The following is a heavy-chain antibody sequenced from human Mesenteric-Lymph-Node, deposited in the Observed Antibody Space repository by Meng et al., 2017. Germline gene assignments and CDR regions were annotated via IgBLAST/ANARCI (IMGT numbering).Heavy chain of an antibody. CDR3: ARGGGDPTNPTRYYFDD. V-gene: IGHV1-69*05. J-gene: IGHJ4*02. D-gene: IGHD3-16*01. CDR2: IIPIFGTA. CDR1: GGTFSSYA. Sequence: SVKVSCKASGGTFSSYAISWVRQAPGQGLEWRGGIIPIFGTANYAQKFQGRVTITTDESTSTAYMELSSLRPEDTAVYYCARGGGDPTNPTRYYFDDWGQGTLVTVSS.